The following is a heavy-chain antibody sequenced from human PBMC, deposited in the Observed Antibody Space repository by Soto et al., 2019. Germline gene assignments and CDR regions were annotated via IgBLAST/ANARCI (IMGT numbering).Heavy chain of an antibody. Sequence: ASVKVSCKVSGYTLTELSMHWVRQAPGKGLEWMGGFDPEDGETIYAQKFQGRVTMTEDTSTDTAYMELSSLRSEDTAVYYCATAIVLPDIVGATNFDYWGQGTLVTVSS. CDR2: FDPEDGET. V-gene: IGHV1-24*01. J-gene: IGHJ4*02. D-gene: IGHD1-26*01. CDR1: GYTLTELS. CDR3: ATAIVLPDIVGATNFDY.